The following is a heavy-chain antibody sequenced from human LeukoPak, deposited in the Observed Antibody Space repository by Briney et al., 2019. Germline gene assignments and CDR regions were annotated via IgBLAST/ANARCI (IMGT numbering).Heavy chain of an antibody. CDR1: GGSISSGGYY. J-gene: IGHJ4*02. Sequence: SETLSLTCTVSGGSISSGGYYWSWIRQPPGKGLEWIGYIYHSGSTYYNPSLKSRVTISVDRSKNQFSLKLSSVTAADTAVYYCARVPFLRGVFDYWGQGTLVTVSS. CDR2: IYHSGST. D-gene: IGHD2/OR15-2a*01. CDR3: ARVPFLRGVFDY. V-gene: IGHV4-30-2*01.